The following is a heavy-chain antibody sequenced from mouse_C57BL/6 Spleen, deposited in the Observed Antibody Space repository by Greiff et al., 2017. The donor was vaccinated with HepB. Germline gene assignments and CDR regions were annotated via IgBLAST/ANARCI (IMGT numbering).Heavy chain of an antibody. V-gene: IGHV5-12*01. D-gene: IGHD3-2*02. CDR3: ARPTAQAYYAMDY. CDR1: GFTFSDYY. Sequence: EVMLVESGGGLVQPGGSLKLSCAASGFTFSDYYMYWVRQTPEKRLEWVAYISNGGGSTYYPDNVKGRFTISRDNAKNTLYLQMSRLKSEDTAMYYCARPTAQAYYAMDYWGQGTSVTVSS. J-gene: IGHJ4*01. CDR2: ISNGGGST.